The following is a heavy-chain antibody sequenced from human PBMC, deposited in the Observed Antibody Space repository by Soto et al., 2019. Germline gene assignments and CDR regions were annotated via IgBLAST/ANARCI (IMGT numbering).Heavy chain of an antibody. CDR3: STRAYDTNGYYRFDP. J-gene: IGHJ5*01. CDR1: GGSFSGHS. Sequence: SETLSLTCAVYGGSFSGHSWTWIRQSPGKGLEWIGDINHSGRVNYSPSLKSRVTISLDTSKNQFSLTLRAVTAADTAMYYCSTRAYDTNGYYRFDPWGQGTLVTVYS. CDR2: INHSGRV. D-gene: IGHD3-22*01. V-gene: IGHV4-34*01.